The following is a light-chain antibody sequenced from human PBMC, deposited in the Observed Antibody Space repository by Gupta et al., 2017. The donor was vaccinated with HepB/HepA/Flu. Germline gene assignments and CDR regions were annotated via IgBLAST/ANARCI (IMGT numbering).Light chain of an antibody. V-gene: IGLV1-44*01. CDR2: RSN. CDR3: AAWDDSRNVGV. CDR1: SSDIGSNA. Sequence: QSVLTQPPSASGTPGQRVAISCSGSSSDIGSNAVNWYQQLPGTAPKLLIYRSNQRPSGVPDRFSGSKSGTSASLAISGLQSEDEADYYCAAWDDSRNVGVFGGGTKLTVL. J-gene: IGLJ2*01.